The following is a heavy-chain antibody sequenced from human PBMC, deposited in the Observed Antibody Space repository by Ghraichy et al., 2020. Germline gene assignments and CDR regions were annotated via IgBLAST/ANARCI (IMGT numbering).Heavy chain of an antibody. CDR1: GFTFSGSA. Sequence: GGSLRLSCAASGFTFSGSAMHWVRQASGKGLEWVGRIRSKTNSYATAYAASVKGRFTISRDDSKNTAFLQMNSLKTEDTPVYYCTSIGYDSSGYPIPGYWGQGTLVTVSS. D-gene: IGHD3-22*01. V-gene: IGHV3-73*01. CDR2: IRSKTNSYAT. CDR3: TSIGYDSSGYPIPGY. J-gene: IGHJ4*02.